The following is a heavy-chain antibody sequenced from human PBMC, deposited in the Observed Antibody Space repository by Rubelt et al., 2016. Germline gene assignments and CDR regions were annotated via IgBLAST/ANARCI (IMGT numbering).Heavy chain of an antibody. V-gene: IGHV4-34*01. D-gene: IGHD3-9*01. J-gene: IGHJ4*02. CDR1: GGSFSGYY. CDR3: ARSYYDILTGYPANFDY. CDR2: INHSGST. Sequence: QVQLQQWGAGLLKPSETLSLTCAVYGGSFSGYYWSWIRQPPGKGLEWIGEINHSGSTNYNPSLKSRVSLSGDTSKNQFSLKLSSVTAADTAVYYCARSYYDILTGYPANFDYWGQGTLVTVSS.